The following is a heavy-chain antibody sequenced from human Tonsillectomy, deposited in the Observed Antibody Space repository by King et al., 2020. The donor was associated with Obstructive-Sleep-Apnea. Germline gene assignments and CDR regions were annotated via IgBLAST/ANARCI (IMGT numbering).Heavy chain of an antibody. CDR3: ARVQPAAWRSDIDY. CDR2: IYHSGST. Sequence: QLQESGPGLVKPSETLSLTCTVSGYSISSGYYWGWIRQPPGKGLEWIGGIYHSGSTYCNPSLKGRVTISVDTSENQFSLKLSSVTAADSAVYYCARVQPAAWRSDIDYWGQGTLVTVSS. D-gene: IGHD2-2*01. J-gene: IGHJ4*02. CDR1: GYSISSGYY. V-gene: IGHV4-38-2*02.